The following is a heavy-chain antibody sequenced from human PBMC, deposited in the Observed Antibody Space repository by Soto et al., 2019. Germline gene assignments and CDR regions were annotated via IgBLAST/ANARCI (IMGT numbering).Heavy chain of an antibody. CDR3: ARGLHYYDTDSYGMDV. CDR2: IIPIFGTA. D-gene: IGHD3-22*01. V-gene: IGHV1-69*01. J-gene: IGHJ6*02. CDR1: GGTFSSYA. Sequence: QVQLVQSGAEVKKPGSSVKVSCKASGGTFSSYAISWVRQAPGQGLEWMGGIIPIFGTANYAQKFQGRVTITADESTSTAYMELSSLRSEDTAVYYGARGLHYYDTDSYGMDVWGQGTTVTVSS.